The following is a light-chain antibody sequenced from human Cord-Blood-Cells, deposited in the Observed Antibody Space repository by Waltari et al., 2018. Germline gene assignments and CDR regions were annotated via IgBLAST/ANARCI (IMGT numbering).Light chain of an antibody. CDR2: AAS. CDR3: QQSYSTPPT. J-gene: IGKJ1*01. CDR1: QRISSY. V-gene: IGKV1-39*01. Sequence: DIQLTQSTSSLYASVGDKVTITCRASQRISSYLNWYHQKPGKAPKLLIYAASSLQSGVPSRFSGSGSGTDFTLTISSLQPEDFATYYCQQSYSTPPTFGQGTKVETK.